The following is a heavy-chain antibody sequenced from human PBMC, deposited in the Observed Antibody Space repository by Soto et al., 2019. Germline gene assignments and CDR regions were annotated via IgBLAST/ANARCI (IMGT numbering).Heavy chain of an antibody. CDR1: GGTFSSYA. Sequence: QVQLVQSGAEVKKPGSSVKVSCKASGGTFSSYAISWVRQAPGQGLEWMGGIIPISGTANYAQKFQGRVTITADESTSTVYMGLSRLSSEDTAVYFCARSQGSSTSLEIYYYYYYGMDVGGQGTTVTVSS. D-gene: IGHD2-2*01. CDR2: IIPISGTA. J-gene: IGHJ6*02. CDR3: ARSQGSSTSLEIYYYYYYGMDV. V-gene: IGHV1-69*01.